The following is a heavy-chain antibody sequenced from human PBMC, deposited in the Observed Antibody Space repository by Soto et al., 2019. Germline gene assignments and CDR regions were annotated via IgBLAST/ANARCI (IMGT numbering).Heavy chain of an antibody. CDR2: ISHSGIT. Sequence: PSETLSLTCAVSGGSISDRNWWSWVRQTPGKGLEWIGEISHSGITNSNPSLKGRVTVSLDKSKKQFSLKVTSMTAADTAVYYCARSDERNNGMWFMNYFDACGQVFLVTVSS. D-gene: IGHD2-21*01. J-gene: IGHJ4*02. CDR1: GGSISDRNW. CDR3: ARSDERNNGMWFMNYFDA. V-gene: IGHV4-4*02.